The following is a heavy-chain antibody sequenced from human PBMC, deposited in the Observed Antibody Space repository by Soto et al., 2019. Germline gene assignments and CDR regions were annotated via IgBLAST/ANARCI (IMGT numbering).Heavy chain of an antibody. V-gene: IGHV3-7*03. D-gene: IGHD2-2*01. CDR3: ATEYCSSTSCYGYYYYGMDV. Sequence: GGSLRLSCAASGFTLTSYWMTRVRQAPGKGLEWVANIRQDGSEKYYVDSVKGRFTISRDNAKNPLYLQMNSLRAEDTAVYYCATEYCSSTSCYGYYYYGMDVWGQGTTVTVSS. CDR2: IRQDGSEK. CDR1: GFTLTSYW. J-gene: IGHJ6*02.